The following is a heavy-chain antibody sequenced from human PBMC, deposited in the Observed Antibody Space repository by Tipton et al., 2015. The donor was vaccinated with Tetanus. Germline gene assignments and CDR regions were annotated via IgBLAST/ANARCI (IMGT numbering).Heavy chain of an antibody. CDR2: SYSGGSYT. D-gene: IGHD1-26*01. Sequence: SLRLSCAASGFTFSNYAMHWVRQAPGKGLEWVSVSYSGGSYTYYADSVKGRFTISRDDSKNTLYLQMNSLRAEDTAVYYCAKVRGTLRYSFDNWGQGTLVTVSS. V-gene: IGHV3-23*03. CDR1: GFTFSNYA. CDR3: AKVRGTLRYSFDN. J-gene: IGHJ4*02.